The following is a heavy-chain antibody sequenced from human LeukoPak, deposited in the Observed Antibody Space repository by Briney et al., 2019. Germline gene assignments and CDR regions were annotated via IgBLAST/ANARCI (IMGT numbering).Heavy chain of an antibody. Sequence: GGSLRLSCAASGFTFSSYSMSWVRQAPGKGLEWVSSISSSSSYIYYADSVKGRFTISRDNAKNSLYLQMNSLRAEDTAVYYCARALDDAFDIWGQGTMVTVSS. V-gene: IGHV3-21*01. J-gene: IGHJ3*02. CDR3: ARALDDAFDI. CDR2: ISSSSSYI. CDR1: GFTFSSYS. D-gene: IGHD1-1*01.